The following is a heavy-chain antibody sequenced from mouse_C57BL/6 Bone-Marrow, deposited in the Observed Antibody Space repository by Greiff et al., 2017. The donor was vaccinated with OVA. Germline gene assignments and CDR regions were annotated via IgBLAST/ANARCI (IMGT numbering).Heavy chain of an antibody. CDR3: ARDYYRRDFDD. V-gene: IGHV3-6*01. CDR2: ISYDGSN. CDR1: GYSITSGYY. J-gene: IGHJ1*03. Sequence: EVQLVESGPGLVKPSQSLSLTCSVTGYSITSGYYWYWIRQFPGNKLEWMGYISYDGSNNYNPSLKNRIAITSDTDKNQYFLKLNTVTTEDAATDYYARDYYRRDFDDWGTGTTVTVSA. D-gene: IGHD1-1*01.